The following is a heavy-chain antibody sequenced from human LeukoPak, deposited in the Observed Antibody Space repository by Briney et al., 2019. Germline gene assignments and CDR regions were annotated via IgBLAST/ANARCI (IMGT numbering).Heavy chain of an antibody. CDR3: VKDSQEMAIMEY. CDR2: IGSKWGIT. J-gene: IGHJ4*02. CDR1: GFTFSNYA. Sequence: GGSLRLSCSASGFTFSNYAMHWVRQAPGKGLEYVSAIGSKWGITYYADSMKGRSTISRDNSQNTLYLQMGSLRAEDTAVYYCVKDSQEMAIMEYWGQGTQVTVSS. D-gene: IGHD5-24*01. V-gene: IGHV3-64D*09.